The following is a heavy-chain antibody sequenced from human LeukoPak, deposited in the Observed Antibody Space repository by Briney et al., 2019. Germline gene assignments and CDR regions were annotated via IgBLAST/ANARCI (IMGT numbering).Heavy chain of an antibody. J-gene: IGHJ3*02. D-gene: IGHD5-18*01. CDR3: ARAGAYRYGGGDAFDI. V-gene: IGHV1-46*01. Sequence: ASVKVSCKASVYTFTSYYLHSLRQAPGQRLEWMGGINPSGTTGYAQKFQGRVTMTRDTSTSTVYLELSSLRSEDTAVYYCARAGAYRYGGGDAFDIWGQGTMVTVSS. CDR2: INPSGTT. CDR1: VYTFTSYY.